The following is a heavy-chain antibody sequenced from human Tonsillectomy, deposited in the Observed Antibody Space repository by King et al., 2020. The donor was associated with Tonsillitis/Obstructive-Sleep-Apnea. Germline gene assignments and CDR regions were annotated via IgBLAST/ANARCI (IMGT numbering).Heavy chain of an antibody. CDR3: ARDFIFDY. J-gene: IGHJ4*02. CDR2: XSYDGRNK. V-gene: IGHV3-30*09. Sequence: VQLVESGGGVVQPERSLRLSCAASGFTFSSYAMHWVRQAPGKGLEWVAXXSYDGRNKYYVDSVKGRFAISRDNSKNTLYLQMNSLRAEDTAVYYCARDFIFDYWGQGTLVTVSS. CDR1: GFTFSSYA.